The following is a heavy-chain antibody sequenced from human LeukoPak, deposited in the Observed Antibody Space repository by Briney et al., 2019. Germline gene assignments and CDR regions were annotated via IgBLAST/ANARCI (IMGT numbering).Heavy chain of an antibody. V-gene: IGHV4-30-2*01. CDR1: GGSISSGGYS. CDR3: ARAVEGIVATISYFDY. CDR2: IYHSGST. J-gene: IGHJ4*02. D-gene: IGHD5-12*01. Sequence: SQTLSLTCAVSGGSISSGGYSWSWIRQPPGKGLEWIGYIYHSGSTYYNPSLKSRVTISVDRSKNQFSLKLSSVTAADTAMYYCARAVEGIVATISYFDYWGQGTLVTVSS.